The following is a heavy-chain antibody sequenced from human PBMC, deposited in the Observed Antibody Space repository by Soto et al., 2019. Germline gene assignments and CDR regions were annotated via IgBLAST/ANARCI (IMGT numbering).Heavy chain of an antibody. J-gene: IGHJ4*02. CDR1: GGSISSGGYY. CDR3: ARDLAAAGYYFDY. CDR2: IYYSGST. D-gene: IGHD6-13*01. V-gene: IGHV4-31*02. Sequence: PSETLSLTCTVSGGSISSGGYYWSWIRQHPGKGLEWIGYIYYSGSTYYNPSLKSRVTISVDTSKNQFSLKLSSVTAADTAVYYCARDLAAAGYYFDYWGQGTLVTVSS.